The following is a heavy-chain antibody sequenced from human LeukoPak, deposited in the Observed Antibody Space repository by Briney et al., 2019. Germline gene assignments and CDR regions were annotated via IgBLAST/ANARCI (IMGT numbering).Heavy chain of an antibody. CDR3: TTDGVGVEGATYDN. Sequence: GGSMRLSCAASGFTFINAWMAWVRQAPGKGLEWVGRIKAKAHGGTIEYAAPVKGRFTISRDDSKNTLYLQMNSLKTEDTAVYYCTTDGVGVEGATYDNWGQGTLVSVSS. CDR2: IKAKAHGGTI. V-gene: IGHV3-15*01. J-gene: IGHJ4*02. D-gene: IGHD1-26*01. CDR1: GFTFINAW.